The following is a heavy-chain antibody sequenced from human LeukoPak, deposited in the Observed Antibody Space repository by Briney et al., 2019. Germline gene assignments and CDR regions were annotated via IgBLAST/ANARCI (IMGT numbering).Heavy chain of an antibody. CDR3: ARGTEDTAMVTNYYYYMDV. D-gene: IGHD5-18*01. CDR2: ISAYNGNT. CDR1: GYTFTGYY. J-gene: IGHJ6*03. V-gene: IGHV1-18*04. Sequence: ASVKVSCKASGYTFTGYYMHWVRQAPGQGLEWVGWISAYNGNTNYAQKLQGRVTMTTDTSTSTAYMELRSLRSDDTAVYYCARGTEDTAMVTNYYYYMDVWGKGTTVTVSS.